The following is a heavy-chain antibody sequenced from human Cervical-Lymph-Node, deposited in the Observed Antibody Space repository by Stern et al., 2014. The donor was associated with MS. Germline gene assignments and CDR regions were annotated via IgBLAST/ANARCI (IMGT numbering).Heavy chain of an antibody. CDR2: ISSDRTEE. Sequence: QVPLVQSGGGVVQPGRSLRLSCSASGFTFSSYGMHWVRQIPGKGLEGVALISSDRTEEFYADSVKGRFTISRDNSKKTLYLQMNGLRAEDTAVYSCAKRRDGFNYLASWGQGTLVTVSS. CDR1: GFTFSSYG. J-gene: IGHJ5*01. D-gene: IGHD5-24*01. V-gene: IGHV3-30*18. CDR3: AKRRDGFNYLAS.